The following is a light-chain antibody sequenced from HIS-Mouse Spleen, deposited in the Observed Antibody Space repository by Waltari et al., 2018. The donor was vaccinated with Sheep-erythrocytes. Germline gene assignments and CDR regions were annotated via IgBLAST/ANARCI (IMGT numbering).Light chain of an antibody. V-gene: IGLV2-14*01. Sequence: QSALTQPASVSGSPGQSITISCTGTSSDVGGYNYVSWYQQHPGKAPKLMIYEVRNRPSGVSSHLPGSKSRNTASLTISGLQAEDEADYYCSSYTSSSTLVFGGGTKLTVL. J-gene: IGLJ3*02. CDR3: SSYTSSSTLV. CDR2: EVR. CDR1: SSDVGGYNY.